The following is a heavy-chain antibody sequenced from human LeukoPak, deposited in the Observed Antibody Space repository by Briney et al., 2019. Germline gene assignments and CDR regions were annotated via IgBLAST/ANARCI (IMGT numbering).Heavy chain of an antibody. CDR2: ISSSSSYI. CDR3: ARGQTGYSDFLFDY. D-gene: IGHD6-13*01. V-gene: IGHV3-21*01. Sequence: GGSLGLSCAASGFTFSSYSMNWVRQAPGKGLEWVSSISSSSSYIYYADSVKGRFTISRDNAKNSLYLQMNSLRAEDTAVYYCARGQTGYSDFLFDYWGQGTLVTVSS. J-gene: IGHJ4*02. CDR1: GFTFSSYS.